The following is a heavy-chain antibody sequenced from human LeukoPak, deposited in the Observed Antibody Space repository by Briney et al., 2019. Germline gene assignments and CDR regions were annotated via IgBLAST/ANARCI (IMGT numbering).Heavy chain of an antibody. D-gene: IGHD1-26*01. CDR2: ISDSGGST. V-gene: IGHV3-23*01. Sequence: GGSLRLSCAASGFTFSSYAMSWVRQAPGKGLEWVSTISDSGGSTYSADSVKGRFTVSRDNSKNTVYLQMNSLRAGDTAVYYCAKDRGIAGAECFDYWGQGTLVTVSS. J-gene: IGHJ4*02. CDR3: AKDRGIAGAECFDY. CDR1: GFTFSSYA.